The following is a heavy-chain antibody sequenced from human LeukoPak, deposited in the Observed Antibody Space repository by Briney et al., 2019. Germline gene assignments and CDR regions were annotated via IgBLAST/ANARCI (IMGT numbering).Heavy chain of an antibody. Sequence: GGSLRLSCAASGFTFNGYYMTWIRQAPGKGLEWVSTIKHIGPTTYYADSVKGRFTISRDNAKNSLYLQMNSLRAEDTAVYYCARELRVAWFGFDYWGQGTLVTVSS. CDR2: IKHIGPTT. CDR1: GFTFNGYY. CDR3: ARELRVAWFGFDY. J-gene: IGHJ4*02. D-gene: IGHD3-10*01. V-gene: IGHV3-11*04.